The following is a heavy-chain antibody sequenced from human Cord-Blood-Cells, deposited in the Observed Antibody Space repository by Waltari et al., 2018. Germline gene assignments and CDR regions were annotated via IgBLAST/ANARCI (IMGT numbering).Heavy chain of an antibody. CDR2: INPNSGGT. Sequence: QVQLVQSGAEVNKPGASVKVSCKASGYTFTGYYMHWVRPAPGQGLEWMGRINPNSGGTNYAQKFQGRVTMTRDTSISTAYMELSRLRSDDTAVYYCARDVYSSGWYWFDPWGQGTLVTVSS. CDR3: ARDVYSSGWYWFDP. J-gene: IGHJ5*02. V-gene: IGHV1-2*06. CDR1: GYTFTGYY. D-gene: IGHD6-19*01.